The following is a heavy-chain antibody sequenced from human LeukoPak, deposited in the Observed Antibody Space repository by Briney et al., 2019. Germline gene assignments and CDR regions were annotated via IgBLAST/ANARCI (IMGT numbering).Heavy chain of an antibody. Sequence: GGTLRLSCAASGFTFNDYAMHWVRQTPEKGLEWVSSISWNSGSVDYADSVKGRFTISRDNSKNTLYLQMNSLRAEDTAVYYCAKSPTMATYYFDYWGQGTLVTVSS. CDR2: ISWNSGSV. CDR1: GFTFNDYA. D-gene: IGHD3-10*01. CDR3: AKSPTMATYYFDY. V-gene: IGHV3-9*01. J-gene: IGHJ4*02.